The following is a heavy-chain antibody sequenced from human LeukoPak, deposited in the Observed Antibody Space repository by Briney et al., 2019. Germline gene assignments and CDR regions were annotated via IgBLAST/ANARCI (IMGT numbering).Heavy chain of an antibody. D-gene: IGHD3-10*01. CDR3: ARDADRGYDY. CDR1: GGSISSGGYY. Sequence: SETLSLTCTVSGGSISSGGYYWSWIRQHPGKGLEWIGYIYYSGSTHYNPSLKSRVTISVDTSKNQFSLKLSSVTAADTAVYYCARDADRGYDYWGQGTLVTVSS. CDR2: IYYSGST. J-gene: IGHJ4*02. V-gene: IGHV4-31*03.